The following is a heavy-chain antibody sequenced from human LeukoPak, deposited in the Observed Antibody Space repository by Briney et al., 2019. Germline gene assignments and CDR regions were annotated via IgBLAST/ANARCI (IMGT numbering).Heavy chain of an antibody. Sequence: SETLSLTCTVSGGSISSGGYYWSWIRQHPGKGLEWIGYIYYSGSTYYNPSLKSRVTTSVDTSKNQFSLKLSSVTAADTAVYYCARVRPYYDSSGYYPYYFDYWGQGTLVTVSS. V-gene: IGHV4-31*03. J-gene: IGHJ4*02. CDR3: ARVRPYYDSSGYYPYYFDY. CDR2: IYYSGST. CDR1: GGSISSGGYY. D-gene: IGHD3-22*01.